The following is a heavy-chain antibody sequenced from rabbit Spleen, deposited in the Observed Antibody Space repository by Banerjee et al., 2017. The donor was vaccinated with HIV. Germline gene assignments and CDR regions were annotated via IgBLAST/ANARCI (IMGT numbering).Heavy chain of an antibody. CDR3: ARDTGTSFSSYGMDL. CDR2: IAGDSSGFT. J-gene: IGHJ6*01. V-gene: IGHV1S40*01. D-gene: IGHD7-1*01. CDR1: GFSFSNSDY. Sequence: QSLEESGGDLVKPGASLTVTGTACGFSFSNSDYMCWVRQAPGKGLEWISCIAGDSSGFTYSATWAKGRFTCSKTSSTTVTLQMTSLTVADTATYFCARDTGTSFSSYGMDLWGPGTL.